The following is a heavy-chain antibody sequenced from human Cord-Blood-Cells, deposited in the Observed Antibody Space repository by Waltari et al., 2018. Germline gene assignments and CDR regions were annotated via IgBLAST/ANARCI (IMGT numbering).Heavy chain of an antibody. J-gene: IGHJ6*02. V-gene: IGHV1-69*01. CDR2: INPIFGTA. Sequence: QVQLVQSGAEVKKPGSSVKVSCKASGGTFSSYAISWVRQAPGQGLEWMGGINPIFGTANYAQKVQGRVTITADESTSTAYMELSSLRSEDTAVYYCASPNYGSGSYYVPYGMDVWGQGTTVTVSS. D-gene: IGHD3-10*01. CDR1: GGTFSSYA. CDR3: ASPNYGSGSYYVPYGMDV.